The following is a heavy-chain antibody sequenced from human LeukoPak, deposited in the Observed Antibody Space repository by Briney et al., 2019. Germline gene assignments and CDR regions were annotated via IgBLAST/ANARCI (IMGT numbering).Heavy chain of an antibody. V-gene: IGHV3-74*03. CDR3: ATGGGWVPSFGVVTHINV. J-gene: IGHJ6*04. CDR2: IDNDGHGI. D-gene: IGHD3-3*01. CDR1: GFTFSGYW. Sequence: GGSLRLSCAASGFTFSGYWMHWVRHGPEKGLELVSRIDNDGHGILYADSVKGRFTTSRDNAKNTLYLQMNSLRFEDTAVYYCATGGGWVPSFGVVTHINVWGKGTTVTVSS.